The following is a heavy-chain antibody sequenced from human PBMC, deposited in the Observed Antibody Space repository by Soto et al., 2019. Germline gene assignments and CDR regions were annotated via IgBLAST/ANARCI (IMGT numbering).Heavy chain of an antibody. Sequence: SGPTLVNPTQTLTLTCTFSGFSLSTSGMCVIWIRHPPGKALEWLARIDWDDDKYYSTSLKTRLTISKDTSKNQVVLKMTNMDPVDTATYYCARISQWLVPNPYFDYWGQGTLVTVSS. CDR1: GFSLSTSGMC. CDR3: ARISQWLVPNPYFDY. V-gene: IGHV2-70*11. D-gene: IGHD6-19*01. J-gene: IGHJ4*02. CDR2: IDWDDDK.